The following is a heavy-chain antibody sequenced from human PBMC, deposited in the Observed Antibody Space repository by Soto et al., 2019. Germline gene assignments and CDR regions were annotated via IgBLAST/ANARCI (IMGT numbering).Heavy chain of an antibody. CDR2: IYYSGST. D-gene: IGHD6-19*01. V-gene: IGHV4-59*01. Sequence: SETLSLTCTVSGGSISSYYWSWIRQPPGKGLEWIGYIYYSGSTNYNPSLKSRVTISVDTSKNQFSLKLSSVTAADTAVYYCARKGWYDYFDYWGQGTLVTVSS. CDR3: ARKGWYDYFDY. CDR1: GGSISSYY. J-gene: IGHJ4*02.